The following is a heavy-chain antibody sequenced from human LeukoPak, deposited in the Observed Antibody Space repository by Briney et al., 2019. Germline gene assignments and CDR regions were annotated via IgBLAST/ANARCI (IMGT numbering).Heavy chain of an antibody. Sequence: PGGSLRLSCAASGFTFNTYWMHWVRQAPGKGLVWVSRINGDGSSTTYAGPVKGRFTISRDNSKNTMYLQMNSLRVEDTAVYYCAKYGAYWFPDVWGQGTTVTVSS. CDR2: INGDGSST. V-gene: IGHV3-74*03. D-gene: IGHD2-8*02. J-gene: IGHJ6*02. CDR1: GFTFNTYW. CDR3: AKYGAYWFPDV.